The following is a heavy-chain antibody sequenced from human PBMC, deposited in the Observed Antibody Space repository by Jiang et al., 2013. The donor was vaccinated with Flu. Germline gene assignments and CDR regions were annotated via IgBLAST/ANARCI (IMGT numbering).Heavy chain of an antibody. J-gene: IGHJ4*02. CDR1: GYTFTGYY. CDR3: ARFDSRRYYYDY. CDR2: INPNSGGT. D-gene: IGHD3-22*01. V-gene: IGHV1-2*02. Sequence: SGAEVKKPGASVKVSCKASGYTFTGYYIHWVRQAPGQGLEWMGWINPNSGGTNYPQKFQGRVTMTRDKSVSTAYMELSRLRSDDTAGYYCARFDSRRYYYDYWGQGTLATVSS.